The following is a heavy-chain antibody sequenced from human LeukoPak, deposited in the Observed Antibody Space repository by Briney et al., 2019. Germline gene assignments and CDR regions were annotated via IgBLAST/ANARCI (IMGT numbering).Heavy chain of an antibody. V-gene: IGHV4-59*08. CDR3: ARGWRDAFDI. CDR1: RGSISTYY. J-gene: IGHJ3*02. Sequence: SETLSLTCTVSRGSISTYYWTWIRQPPGKGLEWIGYIYYSGSTNYNPSLKSRVTISVDTSKNQFSLKLSSVTAADTAVYYCARGWRDAFDIWGQGTMVTVSS. CDR2: IYYSGST.